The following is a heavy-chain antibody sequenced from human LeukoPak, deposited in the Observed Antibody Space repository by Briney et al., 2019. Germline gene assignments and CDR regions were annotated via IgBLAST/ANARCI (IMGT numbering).Heavy chain of an antibody. CDR3: ARVDVVVPAAISRVYYYYYYYMDV. Sequence: GASVKVSCKASGYTFTSYGISWVRQAPGQGLEWMGWISAYNGNTNYAQKLQGRVTMTTDTSTSTAYMELRSLRSDDTAVYYCARVDVVVPAAISRVYYYYYYYMDVWGKGTTVTVSS. V-gene: IGHV1-18*01. J-gene: IGHJ6*03. CDR2: ISAYNGNT. D-gene: IGHD2-2*02. CDR1: GYTFTSYG.